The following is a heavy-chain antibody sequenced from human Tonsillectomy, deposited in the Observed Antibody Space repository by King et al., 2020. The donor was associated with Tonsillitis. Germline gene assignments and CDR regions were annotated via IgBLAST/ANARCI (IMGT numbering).Heavy chain of an antibody. D-gene: IGHD3-22*01. CDR2: ISTYDGNT. V-gene: IGHV1-18*01. CDR3: AREQRAYYFERGGPLTH. Sequence: LQLVQSGAEVKKPGASVKVSCKTSGYTFTSHGLSWVRQAPGQGLEWMGWISTYDGNTNYAQKFQGRVTLTTDTATSTAYMELRSLRSDDTAVYFCAREQRAYYFERGGPLTHWGQGTLVTVSS. J-gene: IGHJ4*02. CDR1: GYTFTSHG.